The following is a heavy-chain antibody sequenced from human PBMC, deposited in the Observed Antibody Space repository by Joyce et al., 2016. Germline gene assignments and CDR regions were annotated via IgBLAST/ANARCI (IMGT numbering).Heavy chain of an antibody. CDR1: GFTFSTYA. J-gene: IGHJ4*02. Sequence: EVQLLESGGGLVQPGGSLRLSCAASGFTFSTYAMSWVRQAPGKGLEWVSTISGSGGRTYYVDSVKGRFTISRDNSKNTLYLQMSSLRAEDTAIYYCAKDDRDIVVVVDVAPVVDYWGQGTLVTVSS. CDR3: AKDDRDIVVVVDVAPVVDY. D-gene: IGHD2-15*01. CDR2: ISGSGGRT. V-gene: IGHV3-23*01.